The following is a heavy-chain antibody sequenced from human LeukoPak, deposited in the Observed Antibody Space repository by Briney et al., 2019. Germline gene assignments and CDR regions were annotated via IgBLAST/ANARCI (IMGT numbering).Heavy chain of an antibody. CDR1: GFTFSSYA. V-gene: IGHV3-23*01. Sequence: PGGSLRLSCAASGFTFSSYAMSWVRQAPGKGLEWVSAISGSGGSTYYADSVKGRFTISRDNSKNTLYLQMNSLRAEVTAVYYCAKGIRGYSGYDYDYWGQGTLATVSS. D-gene: IGHD5-12*01. CDR3: AKGIRGYSGYDYDY. J-gene: IGHJ4*02. CDR2: ISGSGGST.